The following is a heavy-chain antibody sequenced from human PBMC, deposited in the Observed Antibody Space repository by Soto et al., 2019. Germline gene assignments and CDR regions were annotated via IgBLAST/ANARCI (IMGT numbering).Heavy chain of an antibody. Sequence: EVQLLESGGNLVQPGGSLRLSCAASGFTFSSYVMSWVRQAPGKGLEWVSTISGSGASIYDADSVKGRFTISRDNSKNTVYLQMNSLRAEDTAEYYCAKDGLGSCTGGTCYGSDYWGQGTLVTVSS. CDR2: ISGSGASI. D-gene: IGHD2-15*01. CDR3: AKDGLGSCTGGTCYGSDY. J-gene: IGHJ4*02. V-gene: IGHV3-23*01. CDR1: GFTFSSYV.